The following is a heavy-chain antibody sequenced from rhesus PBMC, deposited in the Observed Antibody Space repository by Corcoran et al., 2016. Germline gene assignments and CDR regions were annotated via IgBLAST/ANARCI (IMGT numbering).Heavy chain of an antibody. CDR1: GGSISSSC. V-gene: IGHV4-169*02. CDR3: ARDSSGSYNGNFDY. D-gene: IGHD1-44*02. CDR2: NYGSGSST. J-gene: IGHJ4*01. Sequence: QLQLQESGPGLVQPSAILSVTCAVSGGSISSSCWSWNRPAPGEGPEWIGYNYGSGSSTNYNPSLKSRVTLSVDTSKNQLSLKLSSVTTADTAVYYCARDSSGSYNGNFDYWGQGVLVTVSS.